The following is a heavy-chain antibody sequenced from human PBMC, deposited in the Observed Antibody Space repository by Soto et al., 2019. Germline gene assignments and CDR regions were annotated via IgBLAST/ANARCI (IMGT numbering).Heavy chain of an antibody. CDR1: GGSISTYY. CDR2: MYSSEVT. D-gene: IGHD2-21*02. CDR3: ARGGLGTVVTPELSG. V-gene: IGHV4-59*01. J-gene: IGHJ4*02. Sequence: ASETLSLTCTVSGGSISTYYWSWIRQPPGKGLEWIGDMYSSEVTNSNPSLGSRVTMSLDTSKNQFALKVISVTATDTAVYYCARGGLGTVVTPELSGWGQGTLVTVSS.